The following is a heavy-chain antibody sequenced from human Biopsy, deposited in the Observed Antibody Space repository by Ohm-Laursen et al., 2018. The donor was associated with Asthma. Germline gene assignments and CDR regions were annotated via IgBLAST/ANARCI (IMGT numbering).Heavy chain of an antibody. Sequence: SETLSLTWAVYGRSFSGHYWNWIRQPPGKGLEWIGAIIHSGNSNYNRSLKSRVTMSVDTPKNQFSLKLSSVIAADTAVYYCARGGYCRGGNCYLRRPSHPVSYFDLWGRGTLVTVSS. CDR3: ARGGYCRGGNCYLRRPSHPVSYFDL. D-gene: IGHD2-15*01. J-gene: IGHJ2*01. CDR2: IIHSGNS. V-gene: IGHV4-34*01. CDR1: GRSFSGHY.